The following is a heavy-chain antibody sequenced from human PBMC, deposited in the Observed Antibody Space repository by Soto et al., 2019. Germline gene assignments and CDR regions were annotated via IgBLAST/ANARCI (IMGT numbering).Heavy chain of an antibody. CDR1: GFTFSSYG. V-gene: IGHV3-30*03. CDR2: ISYDGSNK. Sequence: GGSLRLSCAASGFTFSSYGMHWVRQAPGKGLEWVAVISYDGSNKYYADSVKGRFTISRDNSKNTLYLQMNSLRAEDTAVYYCIFFIVVAKLVGAFVTWGQGPMVTV. D-gene: IGHD3-22*01. CDR3: IFFIVVAKLVGAFVT. J-gene: IGHJ3*02.